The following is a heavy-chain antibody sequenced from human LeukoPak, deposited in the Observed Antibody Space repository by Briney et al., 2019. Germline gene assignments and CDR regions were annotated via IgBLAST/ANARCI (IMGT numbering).Heavy chain of an antibody. D-gene: IGHD6-19*01. Sequence: GGSLRLSCAASGFTLSSYSMNWVRQAPGKGLEWVSSITSSSIYIYYADSVKGRFTVSRDNARNSLYLQMNSLRAEDTAVYYCARPRGSSGWYGDGFDIWGQGTMVTVSP. V-gene: IGHV3-21*06. CDR3: ARPRGSSGWYGDGFDI. CDR1: GFTLSSYS. J-gene: IGHJ3*02. CDR2: ITSSSIYI.